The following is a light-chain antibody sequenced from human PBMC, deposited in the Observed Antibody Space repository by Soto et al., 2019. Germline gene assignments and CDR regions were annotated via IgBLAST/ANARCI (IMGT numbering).Light chain of an antibody. CDR1: SSNSGGNS. J-gene: IGLJ1*01. CDR2: DDD. CDR3: GSWDSSLSAYV. Sequence: SVLTQPPSVSAAPGQKVTISCPGSSSNSGGNSVSWYQQHPGPAPKLLIYDDDKRPSGIPDRFSGSKSGTSATLGITGFXTGDEADYYCGSWDSSLSAYVFATGTKVTVL. V-gene: IGLV1-51*01.